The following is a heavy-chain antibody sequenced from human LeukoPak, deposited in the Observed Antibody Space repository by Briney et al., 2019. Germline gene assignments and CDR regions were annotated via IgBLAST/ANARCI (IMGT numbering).Heavy chain of an antibody. CDR3: ARGSSGGYYDILTGYFPHAFDI. D-gene: IGHD3-9*01. J-gene: IGHJ3*02. CDR2: IYHSGST. Sequence: SGTLSLTCAVSGGSISSSNWWSWVRQPPGKGLEWIGEIYHSGSTNYNPSLKSRVTISVDKSKNQFSLKLSSVTAADTAVYYCARGSSGGYYDILTGYFPHAFDIWGQGTMVTVSS. CDR1: GGSISSSNW. V-gene: IGHV4-4*02.